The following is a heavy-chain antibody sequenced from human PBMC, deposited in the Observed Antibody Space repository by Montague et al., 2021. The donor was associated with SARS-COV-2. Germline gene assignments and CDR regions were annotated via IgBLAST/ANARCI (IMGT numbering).Heavy chain of an antibody. D-gene: IGHD3-10*01. V-gene: IGHV4-34*01. CDR1: GGSFSGYC. CDR2: INHSGSS. Sequence: SETLSLTCAVYGGSFSGYCWSWIRQPPGKGLEWIGEINHSGSSNYNKSLKSRVTISVDTSKNQFSLKLSSVTAADTAVYYCARVRYYGSGTSLGMDVWGQGTTVTVSS. J-gene: IGHJ6*02. CDR3: ARVRYYGSGTSLGMDV.